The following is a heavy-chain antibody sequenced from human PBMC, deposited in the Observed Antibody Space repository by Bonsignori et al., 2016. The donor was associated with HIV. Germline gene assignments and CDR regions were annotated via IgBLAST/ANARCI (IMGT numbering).Heavy chain of an antibody. CDR2: ISYDGSNK. Sequence: WIRQPPGKGLEWVVVISYDGSNKYYADSVKGRFTISRDNSKNTLYLQINSLRTEGTSVYYCARDSSGGVIDYWGQGTLVTVSS. D-gene: IGHD6-25*01. V-gene: IGHV3-30-3*01. J-gene: IGHJ4*02. CDR3: ARDSSGGVIDY.